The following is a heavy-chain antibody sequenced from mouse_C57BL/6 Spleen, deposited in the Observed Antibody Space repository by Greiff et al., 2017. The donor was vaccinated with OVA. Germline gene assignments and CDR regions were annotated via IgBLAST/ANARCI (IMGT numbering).Heavy chain of an antibody. CDR3: ARGISPFAY. CDR2: ISAGGSYT. V-gene: IGHV5-4*03. Sequence: EVMLVESGGGLVKPGGSLKLSCAASGFTFSSYAMSWVRQTPEQRLEWVATISAGGSYTNYPDNVKGRFTNSRDNAKNNLYLQMSHLKSDDTAMYYCARGISPFAYWGQGTLGTVSA. CDR1: GFTFSSYA. J-gene: IGHJ3*01.